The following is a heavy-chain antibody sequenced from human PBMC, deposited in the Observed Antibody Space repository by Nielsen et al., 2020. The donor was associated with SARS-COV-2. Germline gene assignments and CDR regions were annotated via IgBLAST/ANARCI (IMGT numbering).Heavy chain of an antibody. Sequence: GESLKISCEVSGFSFTNARMSWVRQAPGKGLEWVSLMYAGASTFYADSVKGRFTISRHNAENTVYLQMNSLRTDDTAVYYCARGVELPHQPPAMDVWGQGTTVTISS. V-gene: IGHV3-53*04. J-gene: IGHJ6*02. CDR1: GFSFTNAR. D-gene: IGHD2-15*01. CDR3: ARGVELPHQPPAMDV. CDR2: MYAGAST.